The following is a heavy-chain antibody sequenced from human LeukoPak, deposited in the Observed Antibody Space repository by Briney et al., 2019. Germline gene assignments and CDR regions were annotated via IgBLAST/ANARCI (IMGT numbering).Heavy chain of an antibody. J-gene: IGHJ4*02. D-gene: IGHD4-17*01. CDR2: FNPNSGDT. CDR3: ARGGYGDYVLTCLDH. CDR1: GYSFTGHY. V-gene: IGHV1-2*02. Sequence: GASVKIPCKASGYSFTGHYMHWVRQAPGQGLEWMGWFNPNSGDTHYAQKFQDRVTMTGDTSISTAYTELSRLRSDDTAVYYCARGGYGDYVLTCLDHWGQGTLVTVSS.